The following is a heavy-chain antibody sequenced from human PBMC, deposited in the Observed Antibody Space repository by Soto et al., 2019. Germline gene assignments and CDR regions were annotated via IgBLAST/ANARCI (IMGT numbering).Heavy chain of an antibody. J-gene: IGHJ4*02. CDR3: VRVTGAERH. CDR1: GFIVSRSH. D-gene: IGHD7-27*01. V-gene: IGHV3-53*01. Sequence: EVQLVESGGGLTQPGGSLRLSCVVSGFIVSRSHMMWVRQAPGKGLEGVSVIYNNGQINYVDPVKGRFTIARDNSKNTIYLQMNSLKVEDTAVYYCVRVTGAERHWGQGALVTVSS. CDR2: IYNNGQI.